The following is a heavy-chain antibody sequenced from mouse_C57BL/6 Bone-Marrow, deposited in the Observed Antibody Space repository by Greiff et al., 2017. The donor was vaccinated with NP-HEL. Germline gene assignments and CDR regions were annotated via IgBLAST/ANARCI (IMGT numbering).Heavy chain of an antibody. CDR2: ISSGSSTI. D-gene: IGHD2-4*01. Sequence: EVMLVESGGGLVKPGGSLKLSCAASGFTFSDYGMHWVRQAPEKGLEWVAYISSGSSTIYYADKVKGRFTISRDNAKNTLFLQMTSLRSEDTAMYYCARNDYDPAWFAYWGQGTLVTVSA. CDR1: GFTFSDYG. CDR3: ARNDYDPAWFAY. J-gene: IGHJ3*01. V-gene: IGHV5-17*01.